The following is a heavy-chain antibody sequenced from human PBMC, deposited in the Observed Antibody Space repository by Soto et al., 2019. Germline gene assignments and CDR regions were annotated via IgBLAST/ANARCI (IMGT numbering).Heavy chain of an antibody. Sequence: ASVKVSCKVSGYTLTELSMHWVRQAPGKGLEWMGGFDPEDGETIYAQKFQGRVTMTEDTSTDTAYMELSSLRSEDTAVYYCATALLADIVLMMYATGLDPWGQGTLVTVSS. V-gene: IGHV1-24*01. CDR3: ATALLADIVLMMYATGLDP. J-gene: IGHJ5*02. CDR1: GYTLTELS. D-gene: IGHD2-8*01. CDR2: FDPEDGET.